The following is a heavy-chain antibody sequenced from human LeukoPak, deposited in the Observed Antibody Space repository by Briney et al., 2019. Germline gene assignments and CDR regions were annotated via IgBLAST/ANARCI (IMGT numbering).Heavy chain of an antibody. D-gene: IGHD6-13*01. CDR2: ISTHGCYI. Sequence: PGGSLRLSCAASGFTFNDHTMNWVRQAPGKGLEWVSSISTHGCYIYYADSVKGRFTISRDNARNSLYLQMNSLRADDTSVYFCARAGIAAAEFDFWGQGTLVTVSS. J-gene: IGHJ4*02. V-gene: IGHV3-21*01. CDR1: GFTFNDHT. CDR3: ARAGIAAAEFDF.